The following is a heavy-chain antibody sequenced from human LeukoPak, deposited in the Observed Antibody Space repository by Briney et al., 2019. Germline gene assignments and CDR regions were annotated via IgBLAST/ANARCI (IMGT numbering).Heavy chain of an antibody. CDR2: IIPMIGKA. D-gene: IGHD4-23*01. CDR3: ASPNYGGDSAYFDY. V-gene: IGHV1-69*13. J-gene: IGHJ4*02. Sequence: SVTVSCMASGGTLTTYPISWVRQAPGLGLEWMGGIIPMIGKAHYAQKFQGRVTFTADESTNTAFIELSSLTSEDTAVYYCASPNYGGDSAYFDYWGEGTLVTVSS. CDR1: GGTLTTYP.